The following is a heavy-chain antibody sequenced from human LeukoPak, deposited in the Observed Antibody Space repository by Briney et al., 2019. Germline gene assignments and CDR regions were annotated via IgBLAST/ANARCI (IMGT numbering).Heavy chain of an antibody. V-gene: IGHV3-21*01. CDR1: GFTFSSYS. J-gene: IGHJ6*02. CDR2: ISSSSSYI. CDR3: ARDGGGYSYPYYYYYGMDV. D-gene: IGHD5-18*01. Sequence: PGGSLRLSCAASGFTFSSYSMIWVRQAPGKGLEWVSSISSSSSYIYYADSVKGRFTISRDNAKNSLYLQMNSLRAEDTAVYYCARDGGGYSYPYYYYYGMDVWGQGTTVTVSS.